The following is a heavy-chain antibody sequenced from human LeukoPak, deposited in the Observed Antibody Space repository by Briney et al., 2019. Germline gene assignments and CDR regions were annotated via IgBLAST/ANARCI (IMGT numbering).Heavy chain of an antibody. V-gene: IGHV4-39*02. Sequence: KPSETLSLTCTVSGGSISSSNYYWSWIRQSPGKGLECIGSIFYSVSTFYNPSLRSRATISVDTSKNYFSLKLTSVTAADTAVYYCASSRVGDVFDVWGQGTMVPISS. J-gene: IGHJ3*01. D-gene: IGHD1-26*01. CDR3: ASSRVGDVFDV. CDR1: GGSISSSNYY. CDR2: IFYSVST.